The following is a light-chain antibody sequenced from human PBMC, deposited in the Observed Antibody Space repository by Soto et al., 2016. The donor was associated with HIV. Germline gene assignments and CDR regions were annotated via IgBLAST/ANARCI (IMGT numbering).Light chain of an antibody. CDR1: QSISTY. Sequence: DIQMTQSPSSLSLSIGDRVSITCRASQSISTYLHWYQQKPGRAPKLLIYDASSLQSGVPSRFSGRGSGTDFTLTISSLQPEDFATYYCQQANTFPPPFGQGTKLEIK. V-gene: IGKV1-39*01. CDR2: DAS. CDR3: QQANTFPPP. J-gene: IGKJ2*01.